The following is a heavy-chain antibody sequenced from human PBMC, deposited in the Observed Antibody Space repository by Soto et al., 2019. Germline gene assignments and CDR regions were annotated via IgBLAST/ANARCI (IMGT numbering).Heavy chain of an antibody. J-gene: IGHJ5*02. CDR3: ASDYYDSSGPIP. CDR2: IDPSDSYT. Sequence: GESLKISCKGSGYSFTSYWISWVRQMPGKGLEWMGRIDPSDSYTNYSPSFQGHVTIPADKSISTAYLQWSSLKASDTAMYYCASDYYDSSGPIPWGQGTLVTVS. CDR1: GYSFTSYW. V-gene: IGHV5-10-1*01. D-gene: IGHD3-22*01.